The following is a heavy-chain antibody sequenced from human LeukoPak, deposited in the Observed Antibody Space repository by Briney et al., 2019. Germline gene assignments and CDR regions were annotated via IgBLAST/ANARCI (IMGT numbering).Heavy chain of an antibody. D-gene: IGHD3-16*01. Sequence: GGSLRLSCAASGFTFIKNGMTWVRQPPGKGLEWVPALTQNGNDRYYNYSVKGRFTISRDNAKNSLYLQMNSLRVENTAMYYCAKEALGRAGHSYFDYWGQGALVTVSP. CDR3: AKEALGRAGHSYFDY. CDR2: LTQNGNDR. V-gene: IGHV3-7*03. CDR1: GFTFIKNG. J-gene: IGHJ4*02.